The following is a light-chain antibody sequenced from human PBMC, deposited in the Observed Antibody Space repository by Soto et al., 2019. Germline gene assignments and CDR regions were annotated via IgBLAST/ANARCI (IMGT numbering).Light chain of an antibody. CDR2: KAS. V-gene: IGKV1-5*03. CDR3: QQYNPYSPYT. Sequence: DIQMTQFPSTLSASIGDRVTITCRASQTVSSWLAWYQQKPGKAPKLLIYKASNLESGVPSRFSGSGSGTEFTLNISSLQPDDFATYYCQQYNPYSPYTFGQEIRLEIK. J-gene: IGKJ2*01. CDR1: QTVSSW.